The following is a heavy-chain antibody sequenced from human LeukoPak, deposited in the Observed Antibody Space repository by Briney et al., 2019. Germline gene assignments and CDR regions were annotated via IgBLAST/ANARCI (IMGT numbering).Heavy chain of an antibody. CDR3: ARSGQGAAAGPDAFDI. CDR2: IGTAGDT. V-gene: IGHV3-13*01. D-gene: IGHD6-13*01. CDR1: VFTFSRYD. J-gene: IGHJ3*02. Sequence: GGSLRLSCAASVFTFSRYDMHWVRRATGKGLEWLSAIGTAGDTYYPGCVKGRFTISRENAKNSLYLQMNSLRAGDTAVHYCARSGQGAAAGPDAFDIWGQGTMVTVSS.